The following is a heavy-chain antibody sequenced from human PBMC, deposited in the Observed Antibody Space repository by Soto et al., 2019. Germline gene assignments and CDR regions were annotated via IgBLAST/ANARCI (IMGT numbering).Heavy chain of an antibody. CDR2: ISAYNGNT. J-gene: IGHJ1*01. V-gene: IGHV1-18*01. D-gene: IGHD6-6*01. CDR3: ARDQSSSLPH. Sequence: ASVNVYCKAAGYAFTGYGISWVRQAPGQGLEWMGWISAYNGNTNYAQKLQGRVTMTTDTSTSTAYMELRSLRSDDTAVYYCARDQSSSLPHWGQGTLVTVSS. CDR1: GYAFTGYG.